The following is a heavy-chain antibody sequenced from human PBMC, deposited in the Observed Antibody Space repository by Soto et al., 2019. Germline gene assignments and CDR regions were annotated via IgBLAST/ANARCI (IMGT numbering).Heavy chain of an antibody. Sequence: GGSLRLSCAGSGFTFRNYAISWVRQAPGKGLAWVSAISGSGGSTYYADSVKGRFTISRDNSKNTLYLQMNSLRAEDTALYYCAKVPVGATGRFDYWGQGTLVTVSS. J-gene: IGHJ4*02. CDR3: AKVPVGATGRFDY. CDR2: ISGSGGST. D-gene: IGHD1-26*01. CDR1: GFTFRNYA. V-gene: IGHV3-23*01.